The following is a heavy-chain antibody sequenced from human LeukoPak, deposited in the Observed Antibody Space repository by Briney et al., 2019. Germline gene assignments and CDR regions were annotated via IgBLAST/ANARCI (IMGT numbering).Heavy chain of an antibody. J-gene: IGHJ4*02. CDR2: ISAYNGNT. D-gene: IGHD6-13*01. V-gene: IGHV1-18*04. CDR1: GYTFTSYG. CDR3: AREIDQGSSWQYFDY. Sequence: ASVKVSCRASGYTFTSYGISWVRQAPGQGLEWMGWISAYNGNTNYAQKLQGRVTMTTDTSTSTAYMELRSLRSDGTAVYYCAREIDQGSSWQYFDYWGQGTLVTVSS.